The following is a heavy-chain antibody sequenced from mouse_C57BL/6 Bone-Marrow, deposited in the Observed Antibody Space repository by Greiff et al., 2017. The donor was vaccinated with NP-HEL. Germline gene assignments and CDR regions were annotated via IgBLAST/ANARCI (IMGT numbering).Heavy chain of an antibody. Sequence: QVQLQQPGAELVKPGASVKLSCKASGYTFTSYWMHWVKQRPGQGLEWIGMIHPNSGSTNYNEKFKSKATLTVDKSSSTAYMQLSSLTSKDSAVYYCARGGVYGSSPYYFDYWGQGTTLTVSS. CDR3: ARGGVYGSSPYYFDY. CDR2: IHPNSGST. V-gene: IGHV1-64*01. D-gene: IGHD1-1*01. J-gene: IGHJ2*01. CDR1: GYTFTSYW.